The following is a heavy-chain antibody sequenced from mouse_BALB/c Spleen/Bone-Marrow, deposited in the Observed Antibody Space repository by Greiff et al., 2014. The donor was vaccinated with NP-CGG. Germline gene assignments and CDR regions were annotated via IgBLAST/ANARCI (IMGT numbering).Heavy chain of an antibody. J-gene: IGHJ2*01. V-gene: IGHV1-4*01. CDR2: INPSSGYT. CDR1: GYTFTTYT. Sequence: QVQLQQSGAELARPGASVKMSCRASGYTFTTYTIHWVRQRPGQGLEWIGYINPSSGYTNYNQKFKDKATLTADKSSSTAYMQLSSLTSEDSAVYYCARREDGYVFFDYWGQGTTLTVSS. D-gene: IGHD2-2*01. CDR3: ARREDGYVFFDY.